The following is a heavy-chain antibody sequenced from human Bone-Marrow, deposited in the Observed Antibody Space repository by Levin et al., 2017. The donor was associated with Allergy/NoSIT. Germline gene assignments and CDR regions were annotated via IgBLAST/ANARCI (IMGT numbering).Heavy chain of an antibody. CDR3: AKDGPDAWFYFDY. Sequence: LSLTCAASGFSLNNHVMSWVRQAPGKGLEWVSSINTSGRDIDYADLVKGRFTISRDTSKNILYLQMNSLRAADTAIYYCAKDGPDAWFYFDYWGQGALVTVSS. CDR1: GFSLNNHV. CDR2: INTSGRDI. J-gene: IGHJ4*02. V-gene: IGHV3-23*01. D-gene: IGHD3-16*01.